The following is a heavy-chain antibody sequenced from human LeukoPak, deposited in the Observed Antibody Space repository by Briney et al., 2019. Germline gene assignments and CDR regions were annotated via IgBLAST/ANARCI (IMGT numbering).Heavy chain of an antibody. J-gene: IGHJ6*04. D-gene: IGHD3-9*01. CDR1: GFRVSGYD. V-gene: IGHV3-11*06. CDR3: AREYYGVIFSHYLDV. CDR2: ISISSSNI. Sequence: GGSLRLSCAASGFRVSGYDLNWIRQAPGKGLEWIAYISISSSNIHYADSVRGRFTISRDNANNSLYLQLSSLRVEDTAVYYCAREYYGVIFSHYLDVWGKGTTVIVSS.